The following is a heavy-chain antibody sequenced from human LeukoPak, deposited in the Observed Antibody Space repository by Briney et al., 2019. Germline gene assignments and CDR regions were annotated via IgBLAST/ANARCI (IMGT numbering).Heavy chain of an antibody. V-gene: IGHV3-7*01. D-gene: IGHD1-26*01. CDR3: ARKQGWELLSAFDI. CDR2: IKEDGSEK. CDR1: GFSFSRYW. J-gene: IGHJ3*02. Sequence: PGGSLRLSCVASGFSFSRYWMSWVRQAPGKGLEWGANIKEDGSEKYYVDSVKGRFTISRDNAKNSLYLQMNSLRAEDTAVYYCARKQGWELLSAFDIWGQGTMVTVSS.